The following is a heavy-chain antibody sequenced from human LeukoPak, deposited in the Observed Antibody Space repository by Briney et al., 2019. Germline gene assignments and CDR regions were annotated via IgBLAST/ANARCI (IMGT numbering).Heavy chain of an antibody. D-gene: IGHD3-3*01. CDR2: IKQDGSET. CDR3: ARDRSISGVVTIDF. V-gene: IGHV3-7*01. J-gene: IGHJ4*02. CDR1: GFSFSNSW. Sequence: GGSLRLSCVASGFSFSNSWMTWVRQSPGKGLEWVANIKQDGSETYYVDSVMDRFTISRLNAKNSVYLQMTSLRAEDTAVYYCARDRSISGVVTIDFWGQGTLVTVSS.